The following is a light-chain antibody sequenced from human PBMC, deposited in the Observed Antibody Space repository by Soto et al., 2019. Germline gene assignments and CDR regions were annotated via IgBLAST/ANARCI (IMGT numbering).Light chain of an antibody. J-gene: IGLJ3*02. V-gene: IGLV1-47*01. Sequence: QSVLTQPPSASGTHGQRVTISCSGSSSNIGSNYVYWYQQLPGTAPKLLIYRNNQPPSGVPDRFSGSKSGTSASLAISGLRSEDEADYYCAAWDDSLSGVVFGGGTKLTVL. CDR1: SSNIGSNY. CDR2: RNN. CDR3: AAWDDSLSGVV.